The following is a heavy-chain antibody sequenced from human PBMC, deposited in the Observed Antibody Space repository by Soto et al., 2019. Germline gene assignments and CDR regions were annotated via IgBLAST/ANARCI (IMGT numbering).Heavy chain of an antibody. V-gene: IGHV3-9*01. CDR3: ARTHDYGDYALNY. CDR1: GFSFDEYA. Sequence: GGSLRLSCAASGFSFDEYAMHWVRQAPGKGLEWVSGISWNSGSIGYADSVKGRFTISRDNAKNSLYLQMNSLRAEDTALYYCARTHDYGDYALNYWGQGTLVTVSS. J-gene: IGHJ4*02. D-gene: IGHD4-17*01. CDR2: ISWNSGSI.